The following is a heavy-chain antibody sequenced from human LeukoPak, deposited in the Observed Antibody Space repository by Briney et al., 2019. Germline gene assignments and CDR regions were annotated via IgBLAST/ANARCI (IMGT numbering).Heavy chain of an antibody. D-gene: IGHD3-10*01. CDR1: GGSISSSSYY. J-gene: IGHJ4*02. Sequence: SETLSLTCTVSGGSISSSSYYWGWIRQPPGKGLEWIGSIYYSGSTYYNPSLKSRVTISVDTSKNQFSLKLSSVTAADTAVYYCARSTMVRGEDYWGQGTLVTVSS. CDR3: ARSTMVRGEDY. CDR2: IYYSGST. V-gene: IGHV4-39*07.